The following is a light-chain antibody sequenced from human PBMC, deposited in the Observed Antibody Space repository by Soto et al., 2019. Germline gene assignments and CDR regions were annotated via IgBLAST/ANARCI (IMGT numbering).Light chain of an antibody. CDR2: AAS. V-gene: IGKV1-17*01. J-gene: IGKJ1*01. CDR3: LQHNTYPWT. Sequence: DIQMTQSPSSLSASVGDRVTITCRASQSISSYLNWYQQKPGKAPKLLIYAASSLQSEVPSRFSGSGSGTEFTLTISSLQPEDFATYYCLQHNTYPWTFGQGTKVDIK. CDR1: QSISSY.